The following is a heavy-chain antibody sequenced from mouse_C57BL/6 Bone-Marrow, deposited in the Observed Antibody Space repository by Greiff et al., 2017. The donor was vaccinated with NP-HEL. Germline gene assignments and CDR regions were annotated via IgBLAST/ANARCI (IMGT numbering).Heavy chain of an antibody. CDR2: ILPGSGST. V-gene: IGHV1-9*01. CDR1: GYTFTGYW. Sequence: VQLQQSGAELMKPGASVKLSCKATGYTFTGYWIEWVKQRPGHGLEWIGEILPGSGSTKYNEKFKGKATLTVDTSSSTAYMELHSLTSEDSAVYFCASQTAQATFAYWGQGTLVTVSA. J-gene: IGHJ3*01. D-gene: IGHD3-2*02. CDR3: ASQTAQATFAY.